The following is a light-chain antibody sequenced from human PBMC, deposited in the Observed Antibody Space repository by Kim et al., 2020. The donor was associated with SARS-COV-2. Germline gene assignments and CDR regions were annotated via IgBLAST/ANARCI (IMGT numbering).Light chain of an antibody. CDR1: QSVSSN. CDR2: GAS. Sequence: EIVMTQSPATLSVSPGERATLSCRASQSVSSNLAWYQQKPGQAPRLLIYGASTRATGIPARFSGSGSGTEFTLTISSLQSEDFAVYYCQQYNNWAQFTFGPGTKVDIK. V-gene: IGKV3-15*01. CDR3: QQYNNWAQFT. J-gene: IGKJ3*01.